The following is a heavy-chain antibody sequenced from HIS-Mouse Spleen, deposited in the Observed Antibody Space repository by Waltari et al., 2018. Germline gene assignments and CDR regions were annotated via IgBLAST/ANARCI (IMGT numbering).Heavy chain of an antibody. Sequence: QVQLVESGGGVVQPGRSLTLSCAASGFTFSSYALHWLRRAPGKGLEWVAGISDDGSNKYYADSVKGRFTISRDNSKNTLYLQMNSLRAEDTAVYYCARDSYSSSWYFDYWGQGTLVTVSS. CDR1: GFTFSSYA. V-gene: IGHV3-30*04. CDR2: ISDDGSNK. J-gene: IGHJ4*02. D-gene: IGHD6-13*01. CDR3: ARDSYSSSWYFDY.